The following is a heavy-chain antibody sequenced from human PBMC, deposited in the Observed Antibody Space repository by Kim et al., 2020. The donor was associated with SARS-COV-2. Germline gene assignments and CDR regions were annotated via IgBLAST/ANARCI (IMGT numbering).Heavy chain of an antibody. CDR3: ARNRITMVRGVIWRVDYYGMDV. V-gene: IGHV4-59*13. CDR1: GGSISSYY. CDR2: IYYSGST. J-gene: IGHJ6*02. Sequence: SETLSLTCTVSGGSISSYYWSWIRQPPGKGLEWIGYIYYSGSTNYNPSLKSRVTISVDTSKNQFSLKLSSVTAADTAVYYCARNRITMVRGVIWRVDYYGMDVWGQGTTVTVSS. D-gene: IGHD3-10*01.